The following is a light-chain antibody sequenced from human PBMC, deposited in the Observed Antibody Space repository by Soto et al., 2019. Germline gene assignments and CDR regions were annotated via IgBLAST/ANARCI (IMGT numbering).Light chain of an antibody. V-gene: IGKV3-15*01. CDR3: QQYNNWPRT. CDR1: QSVSSN. Sequence: IVMTQSPATLSVSPVERATLSCMASQSVSSNLAWYQQKPGQAPRLLIYGASTRATGIPARFSGSGSGTEFTLTISSLQSEDFAVYYCQQYNNWPRTFGQGTKVDIK. J-gene: IGKJ1*01. CDR2: GAS.